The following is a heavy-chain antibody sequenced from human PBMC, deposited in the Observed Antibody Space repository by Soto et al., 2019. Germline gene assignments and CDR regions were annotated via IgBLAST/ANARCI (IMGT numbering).Heavy chain of an antibody. Sequence: QVQLVQSGAEVKKPGASVKVSCKASGYTFTSYYMHWVRQAHGQGLEWMGIINPSGGSTSYAQKFLGRVTMTRDTSTSTVYRELSSVRSEDTAVYCCARGTRGFSHYYGLDVWGQGTTVTVSS. CDR1: GYTFTSYY. CDR3: ARGTRGFSHYYGLDV. J-gene: IGHJ6*02. CDR2: INPSGGST. V-gene: IGHV1-46*01. D-gene: IGHD3-10*01.